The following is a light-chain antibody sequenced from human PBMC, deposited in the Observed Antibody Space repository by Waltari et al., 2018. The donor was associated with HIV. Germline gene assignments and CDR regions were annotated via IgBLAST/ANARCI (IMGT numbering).Light chain of an antibody. Sequence: SYELTQPPSVSVSPGQKARITCSGDALPKQYVYWYQQKPGQAPGLVIEKDTEMPSGIPERFSGSSSGTTVTLTISGVQAEDEADYYCHSSASSGTYVFGTGTKVSVL. CDR1: ALPKQY. J-gene: IGLJ1*01. V-gene: IGLV3-25*03. CDR2: KDT. CDR3: HSSASSGTYV.